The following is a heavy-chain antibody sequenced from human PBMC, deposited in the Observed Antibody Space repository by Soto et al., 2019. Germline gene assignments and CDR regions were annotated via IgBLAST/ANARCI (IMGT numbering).Heavy chain of an antibody. V-gene: IGHV3-30-3*01. J-gene: IGHJ4*02. CDR2: ISYDGSNK. Sequence: VAVISYDGSNKYYADSVKGRFTISRDNSKNTLYLQMNSLRAEDTAVYYCARDSSGWEDWGQGTLVTVSS. D-gene: IGHD6-19*01. CDR3: ARDSSGWED.